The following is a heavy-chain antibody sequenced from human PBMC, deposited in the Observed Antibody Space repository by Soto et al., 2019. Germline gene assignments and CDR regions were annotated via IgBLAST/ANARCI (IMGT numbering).Heavy chain of an antibody. Sequence: QVQLQESGPGLVKPSQTLSLTCTVSGGSISSGGYYWSWIRQHPGKGLEWIGYIYYSGSTYYNPYLKSRVTISVDTSKNQFSLKLSSVTAADTAVYYCARDQGGAYDSSAYYFDYWGQGTLVTVSS. V-gene: IGHV4-31*03. CDR1: GGSISSGGYY. D-gene: IGHD3-22*01. J-gene: IGHJ4*02. CDR3: ARDQGGAYDSSAYYFDY. CDR2: IYYSGST.